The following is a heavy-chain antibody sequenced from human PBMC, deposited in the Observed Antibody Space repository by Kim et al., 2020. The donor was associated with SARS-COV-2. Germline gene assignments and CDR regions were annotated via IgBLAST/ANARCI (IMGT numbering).Heavy chain of an antibody. CDR2: IIPIFGTA. CDR1: GGTFSSYA. J-gene: IGHJ6*02. Sequence: SVKVSCKASGGTFSSYAISWVRQAPGQGLEWMGGIIPIFGTANYAQKFQGRVTITADESTSTAYMELSSLRSEDTAVYYCARPGIAAAGHQWDAHPQYYYYGMDVWGQGTTVTVSS. V-gene: IGHV1-69*13. D-gene: IGHD6-13*01. CDR3: ARPGIAAAGHQWDAHPQYYYYGMDV.